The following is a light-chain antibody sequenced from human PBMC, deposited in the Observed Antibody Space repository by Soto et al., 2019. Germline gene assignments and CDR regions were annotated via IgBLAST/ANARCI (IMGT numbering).Light chain of an antibody. Sequence: DIQMTQSPSTVSASVGDTVTTTCRASQSIGRWLAWYQQIPGKAPKLLIYTASSLAYDVPTRFSGSGSGTQFTLTISSLQPDDFATYYCQQYKSYSITFGQGTRLEI. CDR1: QSIGRW. CDR3: QQYKSYSIT. J-gene: IGKJ5*01. CDR2: TAS. V-gene: IGKV1-5*03.